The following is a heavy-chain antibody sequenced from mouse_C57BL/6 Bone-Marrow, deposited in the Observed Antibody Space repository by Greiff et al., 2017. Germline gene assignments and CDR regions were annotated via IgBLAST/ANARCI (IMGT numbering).Heavy chain of an antibody. V-gene: IGHV5-6*01. CDR1: GFTFSSYG. D-gene: IGHD2-3*01. J-gene: IGHJ2*01. CDR2: ISSGGSYT. Sequence: EVQRVESGGDLVKPGGSLKLSCAASGFTFSSYGMSWVRQTPDKRLEWVATISSGGSYTYYPDSVKGRFTISRDNAKNTLYLQMSSLKSADTAVYYCARWEWLLPFDYWGQGTTLTVSS. CDR3: ARWEWLLPFDY.